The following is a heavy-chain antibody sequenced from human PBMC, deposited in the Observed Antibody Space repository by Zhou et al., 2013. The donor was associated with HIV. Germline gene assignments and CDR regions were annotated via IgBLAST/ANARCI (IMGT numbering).Heavy chain of an antibody. CDR2: VLPILGIA. J-gene: IGHJ4*02. CDR1: GDTFKNFL. V-gene: IGHV1-69*04. D-gene: IGHD5-12*01. CDR3: ATAKSGYLQVERPYPFDF. Sequence: QVQLVQSGAEVKKPGSSVKVSCQASGDTFKNFLINWVRQAPGQGLEWMGRVLPILGIADYAPKFQGRVTIAADKSTSTAYMELRSLRSDDTALYFCATAKSGYLQVERPYPFDFWGQGTLVTVSS.